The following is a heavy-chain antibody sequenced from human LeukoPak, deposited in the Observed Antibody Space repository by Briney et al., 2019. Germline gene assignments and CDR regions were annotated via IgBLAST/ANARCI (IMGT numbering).Heavy chain of an antibody. V-gene: IGHV4-4*09. D-gene: IGHD2-8*01. CDR1: GVSMSAFQ. Sequence: SETLSLTCTVSGVSMSAFQWSWVRQSPEKGLEWIGCVNTKGETNYNPSLKSRVITSVDTSKSQFSLRLTSVTAADTAAYYCATSNDAKIAPFDHWGQGALVTVSS. J-gene: IGHJ4*02. CDR2: VNTKGET. CDR3: ATSNDAKIAPFDH.